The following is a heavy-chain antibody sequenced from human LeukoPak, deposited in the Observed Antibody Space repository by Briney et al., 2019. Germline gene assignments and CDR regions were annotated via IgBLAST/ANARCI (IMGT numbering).Heavy chain of an antibody. D-gene: IGHD6-19*01. Sequence: PGGSLRLSXAASGFTFSSYAMSWVRQPPGKGLEWVSAISGSGGSTYYADSVKGRFTISRDNSKNTLYLQMNSLRAEDTAVYYCAKDLGGIAVAGTFYWGQGTLVTVSS. V-gene: IGHV3-23*01. CDR2: ISGSGGST. J-gene: IGHJ4*02. CDR3: AKDLGGIAVAGTFY. CDR1: GFTFSSYA.